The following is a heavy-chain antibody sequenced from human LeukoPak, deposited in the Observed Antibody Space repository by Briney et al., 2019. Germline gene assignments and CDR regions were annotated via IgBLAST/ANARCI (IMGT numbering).Heavy chain of an antibody. V-gene: IGHV4-34*01. D-gene: IGHD3-22*01. CDR2: INHSGST. J-gene: IGHJ3*02. CDR1: GGSFSGYY. CDR3: AKSNGYGLIDI. Sequence: SETLSLTCAVYGGSFSGYYWSWIRQPPGKGLEWIGEINHSGSTNYSPSLKSRVTISLDTSKNQFSLKLNSVTAADTAVYYCAKSNGYGLIDIWGQGTMVTVSS.